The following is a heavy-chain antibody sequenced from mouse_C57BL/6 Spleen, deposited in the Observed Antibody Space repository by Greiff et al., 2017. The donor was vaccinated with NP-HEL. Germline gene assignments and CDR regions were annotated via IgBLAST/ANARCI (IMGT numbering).Heavy chain of an antibody. J-gene: IGHJ1*03. Sequence: VQLQQPGAELVKPGASVKMSCKASGYTFTSYWITWVKQRPGQGLEWIGDIYPGSGSTNYNEKFKSKATLTVDTSSSTAYMQLSSLTSEDSAVYYCAREGVRGNYEDWYFDVWGTGTTVTVSS. V-gene: IGHV1-55*01. CDR3: AREGVRGNYEDWYFDV. D-gene: IGHD2-1*01. CDR1: GYTFTSYW. CDR2: IYPGSGST.